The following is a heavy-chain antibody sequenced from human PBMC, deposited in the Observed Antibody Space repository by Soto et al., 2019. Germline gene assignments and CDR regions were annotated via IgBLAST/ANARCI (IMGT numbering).Heavy chain of an antibody. CDR2: ISYDGSNK. CDR3: ARFKGCSGGSCYPYFDY. V-gene: IGHV3-30-3*01. Sequence: QVQLVESGGGVVQPGRSLRLSCAASGFTFSSYAMHWVRQAPGMGLEWVAVISYDGSNKYYADSVKGRFTISRDNSKNTRYLQMNSLRGEDTPLYYGARFKGCSGGSCYPYFDYWGQGTLVTVSS. J-gene: IGHJ4*02. D-gene: IGHD2-15*01. CDR1: GFTFSSYA.